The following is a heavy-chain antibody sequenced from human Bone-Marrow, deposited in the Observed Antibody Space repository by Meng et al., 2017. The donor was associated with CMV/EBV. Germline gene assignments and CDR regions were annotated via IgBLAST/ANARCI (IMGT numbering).Heavy chain of an antibody. J-gene: IGHJ6*02. Sequence: ASVKVSCKASGYTFTGYYMHWVRQAPGQGLEWMGWINPNSGGTNYAQKFQGRVTMTRDTSISTAYMELSRLRSDDTAVYYCARDRTIFGVVTHYYGMDGGGQGTTVTVSS. V-gene: IGHV1-2*02. CDR2: INPNSGGT. CDR1: GYTFTGYY. D-gene: IGHD3-3*01. CDR3: ARDRTIFGVVTHYYGMDG.